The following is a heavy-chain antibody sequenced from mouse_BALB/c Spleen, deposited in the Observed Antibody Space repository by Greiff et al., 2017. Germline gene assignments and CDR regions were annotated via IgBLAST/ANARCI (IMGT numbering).Heavy chain of an antibody. D-gene: IGHD2-1*01. CDR3: ARGGGNYGAMDY. J-gene: IGHJ4*01. V-gene: IGHV1-12*01. Sequence: QVQLQQPGAELVKPGASVKMSCKASGYTFTSYNMHWVKQTPGQGLEWIGAIYPGNGDTSYNQKFKGKATLTADKSSSTAYMQLSSLTSEDSAVYYCARGGGNYGAMDYWGQGTSVTVSS. CDR1: GYTFTSYN. CDR2: IYPGNGDT.